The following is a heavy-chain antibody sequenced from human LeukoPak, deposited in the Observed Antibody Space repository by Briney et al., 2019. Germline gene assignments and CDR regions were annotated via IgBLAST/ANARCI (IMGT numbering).Heavy chain of an antibody. D-gene: IGHD6-19*01. CDR2: ISSSSSSYI. J-gene: IGHJ4*02. V-gene: IGHV3-21*01. CDR3: ARDISGRLDY. Sequence: GGSLRLSCAASGVTFSSYSMNWVRQAPGKGLEWVSSISSSSSSYIYYADSMKGRFTISRDNAKNSLYLQMNSLRAEDTAVYYCARDISGRLDYWGQGTLVTVSS. CDR1: GVTFSSYS.